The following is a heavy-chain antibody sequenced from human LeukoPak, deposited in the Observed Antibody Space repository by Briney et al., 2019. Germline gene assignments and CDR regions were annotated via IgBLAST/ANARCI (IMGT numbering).Heavy chain of an antibody. CDR1: GGSFSGYY. CDR3: ASQGSAPPGNYMDV. CDR2: INHSGST. D-gene: IGHD6-19*01. J-gene: IGHJ6*03. V-gene: IGHV4-34*01. Sequence: PSETLSLTCAVYGGSFSGYYWSWIRQPPGKGLEWIGEINHSGSTNYNPSLKSRVTISVDTSKNQFSLKLSSVTAADTAVYYCASQGSAPPGNYMDVWGKGTTVTVSS.